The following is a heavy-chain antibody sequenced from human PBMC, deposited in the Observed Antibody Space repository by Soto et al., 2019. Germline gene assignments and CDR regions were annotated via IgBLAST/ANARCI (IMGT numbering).Heavy chain of an antibody. Sequence: PSETLSLTCAVYGGSFSGYYWSWIRQPPGKGLGWIGEINHSGSTNYNPSLKSRVTISVDTSKNQFSLKLSSVTAADTAVYYCAREGYCSGGSCYSRPLDYWGQGTLVTVSS. D-gene: IGHD2-15*01. CDR1: GGSFSGYY. CDR3: AREGYCSGGSCYSRPLDY. V-gene: IGHV4-34*01. J-gene: IGHJ4*02. CDR2: INHSGST.